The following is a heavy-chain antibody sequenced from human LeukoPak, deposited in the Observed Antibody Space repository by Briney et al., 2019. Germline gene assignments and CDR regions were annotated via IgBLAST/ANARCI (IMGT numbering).Heavy chain of an antibody. CDR3: ANSGVLQGNWGPFDY. V-gene: IGHV4-61*01. CDR2: IYYSGST. D-gene: IGHD7-27*01. CDR1: GGSASSGSYY. J-gene: IGHJ4*02. Sequence: SETLSLTCTVSGGSASSGSYYWSWIRQPPGKGLEWIGYIYYSGSTNYNPSLKSRVTISVDTSKNQFSLKLSSVTAADTAVYYCANSGVLQGNWGPFDYWGQGTLLTVSS.